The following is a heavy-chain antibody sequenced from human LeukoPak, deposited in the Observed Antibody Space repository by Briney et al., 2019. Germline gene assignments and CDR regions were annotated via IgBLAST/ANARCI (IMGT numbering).Heavy chain of an antibody. V-gene: IGHV4-59*01. J-gene: IGHJ3*02. CDR2: IYYSGST. CDR3: ARDNYGGNSQGAFDI. CDR1: GGSISSYY. Sequence: SETLSLTCTVSGGSISSYYWSWIRQPPGKGLEWIGYIYYSGSTNYNPSLKSRVTISVDTSKNQFSLKLSSVTAADTAVYYCARDNYGGNSQGAFDIWGQGTMVTVSS. D-gene: IGHD4-23*01.